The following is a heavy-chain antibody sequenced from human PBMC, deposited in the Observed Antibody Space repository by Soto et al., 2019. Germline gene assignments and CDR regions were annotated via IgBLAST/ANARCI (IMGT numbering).Heavy chain of an antibody. J-gene: IGHJ4*02. CDR1: GFTFSNYW. V-gene: IGHV3-74*01. CDR3: VRDSDGGY. Sequence: EVQLVESGGGLVQPGGSLRLSCAGSGFTFSNYWMHWVRQAPGKGLEWVSRIDHDGPTDYADSVRGRFTISRDNAENTLYLQMNSLRPEDTAVYYCVRDSDGGYWGKGTLVTVSS. CDR2: IDHDGPT. D-gene: IGHD4-17*01.